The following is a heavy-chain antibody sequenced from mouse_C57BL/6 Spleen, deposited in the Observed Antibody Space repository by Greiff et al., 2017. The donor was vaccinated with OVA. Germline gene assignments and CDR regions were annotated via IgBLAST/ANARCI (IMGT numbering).Heavy chain of an antibody. V-gene: IGHV1-18*01. CDR3: ARTPYYLDY. J-gene: IGHJ2*01. CDR1: GYTFTDYN. CDR2: INPNNGGT. Sequence: EVQGVESGPELVKPGASVKIPCKASGYTFTDYNMDWVKQSHGKSLEWIGDINPNNGGTIYNQKFKGKATLTVDKSSSTAYMELRSLTSEDTAVYYCARTPYYLDYWGQGTTLTVSS.